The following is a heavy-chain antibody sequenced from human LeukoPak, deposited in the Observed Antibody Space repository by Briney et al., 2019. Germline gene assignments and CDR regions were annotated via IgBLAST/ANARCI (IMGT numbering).Heavy chain of an antibody. CDR3: ARHETYYYDSSGYYYEYYMDV. J-gene: IGHJ6*03. CDR2: IYPGDSDT. Sequence: GESLKISCKGSGYSFTSYWIGWVRQMPGKGLEWMGIIYPGDSDTRYSPSFQGPVTISADKYISTAYLQWSSLKASDTAMYYCARHETYYYDSSGYYYEYYMDVWGKGATVTVSS. D-gene: IGHD3-22*01. CDR1: GYSFTSYW. V-gene: IGHV5-51*01.